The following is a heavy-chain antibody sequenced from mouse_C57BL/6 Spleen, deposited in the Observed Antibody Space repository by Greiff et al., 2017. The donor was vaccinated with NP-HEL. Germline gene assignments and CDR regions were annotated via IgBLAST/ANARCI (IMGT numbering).Heavy chain of an antibody. Sequence: VQLQQSGAELVRPGTSVKLSCKASGYTFTSYWMHWVKQRPGQGLEWIGVIDPSDSYTNYNQKFKGKATLTVDTSSSTAYMQLSSLTSEDSAVYYCARCDYGNYVAYWGQGTLVTVSA. V-gene: IGHV1-59*01. CDR2: IDPSDSYT. CDR3: ARCDYGNYVAY. J-gene: IGHJ3*01. D-gene: IGHD2-1*01. CDR1: GYTFTSYW.